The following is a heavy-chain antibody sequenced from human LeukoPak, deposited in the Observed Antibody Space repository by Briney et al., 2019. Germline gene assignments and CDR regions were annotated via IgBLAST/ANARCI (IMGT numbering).Heavy chain of an antibody. Sequence: GGSLRLSCAASRFSFSTYPMGWVRQAPGKGLEWVSGISASGDVTFHADPVKGRFTISRDNSKNTLYLQMTSLRAEDTAEYYCAKDFAPGYYYGSGSYYLYWGQGTLVTVSS. J-gene: IGHJ4*02. D-gene: IGHD3-10*01. CDR1: RFSFSTYP. CDR2: ISASGDVT. V-gene: IGHV3-23*01. CDR3: AKDFAPGYYYGSGSYYLY.